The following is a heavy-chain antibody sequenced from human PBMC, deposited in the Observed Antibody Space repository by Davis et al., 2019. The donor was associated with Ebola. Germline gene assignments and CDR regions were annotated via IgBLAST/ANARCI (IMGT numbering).Heavy chain of an antibody. CDR1: GGSFSGYY. Sequence: MPSETLSLTCAVYGGSFSGYYWNWIRQPPGKGLEWIGEINHSGSTNYNPSLKSRVTISVDTSKNQFSLKLSSVTAADTAVYYCARDGRPNRVTSYYYYGMDVWGKGTTVTVSS. CDR3: ARDGRPNRVTSYYYYGMDV. V-gene: IGHV4-34*01. CDR2: INHSGST. D-gene: IGHD4-17*01. J-gene: IGHJ6*04.